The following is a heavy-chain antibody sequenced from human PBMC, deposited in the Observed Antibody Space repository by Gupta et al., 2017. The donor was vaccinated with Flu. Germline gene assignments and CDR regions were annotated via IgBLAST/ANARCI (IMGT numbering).Heavy chain of an antibody. D-gene: IGHD3-10*01. CDR2: MNPSGSR. CDR1: GYIFTNYD. CDR3: ARAAGGNSYYHFDF. J-gene: IGHJ4*02. Sequence: QVELVQSGAEVKKPGASVRVSCKTSGYIFTNYDINGVRQAPGQGLEWMGWMNPSGSRGYAQKFQGRITVTRDSSVSTSYMDLNSLRSEDTAIYYCARAAGGNSYYHFDFWGQGALVTVSS. V-gene: IGHV1-8*01.